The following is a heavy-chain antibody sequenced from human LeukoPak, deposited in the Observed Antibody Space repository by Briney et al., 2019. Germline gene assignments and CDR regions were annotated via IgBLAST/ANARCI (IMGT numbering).Heavy chain of an antibody. CDR3: ARGWSSGYYSSFDY. Sequence: GGSLRLSCGPSGFTFSSYSMIWVRDARGKGREWVSSISSSSSYIYYADSVKGRFTLSRDNAKNSLYLQMNRLRAEDTAVYYCARGWSSGYYSSFDYWGQGTLVTVSS. J-gene: IGHJ4*02. V-gene: IGHV3-21*01. CDR2: ISSSSSYI. D-gene: IGHD3-22*01. CDR1: GFTFSSYS.